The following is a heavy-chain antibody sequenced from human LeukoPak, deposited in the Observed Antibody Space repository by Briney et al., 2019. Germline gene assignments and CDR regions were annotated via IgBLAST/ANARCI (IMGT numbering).Heavy chain of an antibody. Sequence: GGSLRLSCAASGFTFSSSAMHWVRQAPGKGLEWLAPMSYDGSNTYYADSVKGRFTISRDNSKNILYLQMYSLRAEDTAMYYCAKGTGGSGSWKYWGQGTLVTLSS. CDR3: AKGTGGSGSWKY. CDR2: MSYDGSNT. CDR1: GFTFSSSA. V-gene: IGHV3-30-3*01. J-gene: IGHJ4*02. D-gene: IGHD3-10*01.